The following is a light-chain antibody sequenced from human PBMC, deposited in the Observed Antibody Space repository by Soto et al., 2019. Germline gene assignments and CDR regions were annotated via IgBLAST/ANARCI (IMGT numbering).Light chain of an antibody. J-gene: IGKJ2*01. CDR2: GAS. Sequence: EMIVTQSPSTVCVSPLERVTLSCTASQSISTNLAWYQQKPGQAPRLLIYGASTRATGIPARFSGSGSGTEFTLTISSLKSEDFAVYYCQQYHNWPPKYTFGQGTKVDIK. CDR3: QQYHNWPPKYT. CDR1: QSISTN. V-gene: IGKV3-15*01.